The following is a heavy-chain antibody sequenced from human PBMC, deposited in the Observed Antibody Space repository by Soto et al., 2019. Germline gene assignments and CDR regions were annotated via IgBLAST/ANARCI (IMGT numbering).Heavy chain of an antibody. CDR2: ITNRATGDTT. D-gene: IGHD1-20*01. J-gene: IGHJ4*02. CDR3: ASSITQMLTD. CDR1: GFSVSDHF. Sequence: EVQLVESGGGLVQSGGSLRLSCTASGFSVSDHFMDWVRQTPGKGLDWLGQITNRATGDTTFYAASVKGRFTVSKDESRNSLYLQMNSLKTEDTAVYYCASSITQMLTDWGQGTLVAVAS. V-gene: IGHV3-72*01.